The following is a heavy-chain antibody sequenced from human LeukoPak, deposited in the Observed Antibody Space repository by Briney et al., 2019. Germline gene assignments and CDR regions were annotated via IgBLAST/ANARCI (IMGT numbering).Heavy chain of an antibody. CDR3: TRYGDYPFDY. D-gene: IGHD2-21*01. CDR2: IKSKAYGGTT. Sequence: GGSLRLSCAASGFTFSNAWMNWVRQAPGKGLEWVGRIKSKAYGGTTDYAAPVKGRFTISRDDSKNTLYLQMNSLKTEDTAVYYCTRYGDYPFDYWGQGTLVTVSS. CDR1: GFTFSNAW. V-gene: IGHV3-15*07. J-gene: IGHJ4*02.